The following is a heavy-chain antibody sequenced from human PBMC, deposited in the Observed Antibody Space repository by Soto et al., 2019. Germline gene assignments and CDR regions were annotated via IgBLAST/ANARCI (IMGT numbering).Heavy chain of an antibody. V-gene: IGHV3-23*01. CDR3: VSRFYVDSHY. CDR1: GFTFSSNA. D-gene: IGHD4-17*01. J-gene: IGHJ4*02. Sequence: QPGGSLRLSCAASGFTFSSNAMNWVRQAPGKGLEWVSGINEGGSSTYYADSVKGRFTISRDNSKNMLYLQMNSLRAEDTAIYYCVSRFYVDSHYWGQGTLVTVSS. CDR2: INEGGSST.